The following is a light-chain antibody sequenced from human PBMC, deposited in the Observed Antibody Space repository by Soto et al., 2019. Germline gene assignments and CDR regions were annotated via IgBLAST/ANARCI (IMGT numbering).Light chain of an antibody. CDR1: SSDIGAYNY. J-gene: IGLJ2*01. CDR2: DVN. CDR3: NSFAGGAHLV. V-gene: IGLV2-8*01. Sequence: QSVLAQPPSASGSPGQSVTISCTGTSSDIGAYNYVSWYQQYPGKAPKLIIYDVNQRPSGVPDRFSGSKSGNTASLTVSGLQAEDEAVYYCNSFAGGAHLVFGGGTKLTVL.